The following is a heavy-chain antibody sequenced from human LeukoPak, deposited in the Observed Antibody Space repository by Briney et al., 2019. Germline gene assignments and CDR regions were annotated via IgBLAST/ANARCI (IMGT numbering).Heavy chain of an antibody. CDR1: GFTFSSYA. J-gene: IGHJ4*02. V-gene: IGHV3-23*01. Sequence: GGSLRLSCAASGFTFSSYAMSWVRQAPGKGLEWVSAISGSGGSTYYADSVQGRFTISRDNSKNTLYLQMNSLRAEDTAVYYCAKGSGSYKGIDYWGQGTLVTVSS. D-gene: IGHD3-10*01. CDR3: AKGSGSYKGIDY. CDR2: ISGSGGST.